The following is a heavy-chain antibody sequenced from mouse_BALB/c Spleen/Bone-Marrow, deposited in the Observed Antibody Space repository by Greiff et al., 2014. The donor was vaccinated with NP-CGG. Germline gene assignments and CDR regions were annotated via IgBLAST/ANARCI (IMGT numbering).Heavy chain of an antibody. Sequence: EVKLVESGGSLVQPGGSLRLSCATSGFTFTDYYMSWVRQPPGKALEWLGFIRNKANGYTTEYSASVKGRFTISRDNSQSILYLQMNTLRAEDSATYYCARDRGGLLHDYWGQGTTLTVSS. CDR2: IRNKANGYTT. CDR1: GFTFTDYY. J-gene: IGHJ2*01. CDR3: ARDRGGLLHDY. D-gene: IGHD1-1*01. V-gene: IGHV7-3*02.